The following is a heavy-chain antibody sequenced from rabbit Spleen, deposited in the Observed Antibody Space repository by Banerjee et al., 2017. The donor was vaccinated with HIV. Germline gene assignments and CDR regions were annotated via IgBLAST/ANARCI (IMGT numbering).Heavy chain of an antibody. J-gene: IGHJ3*01. D-gene: IGHD2-1*01. Sequence: QEQLVESGGGLVQPEGSLTLTCTASGFSFSSTNYMCWVRQAPGKGLEWTACIFAGTTGNTYYASWAKGRFTISKTSSTTVTLQMTSLTAADTATYFCARSTYGYDDYGDLYYAAMDLWGQGTLVTVS. V-gene: IGHV1S45*01. CDR1: GFSFSSTNY. CDR2: IFAGTTGNT. CDR3: ARSTYGYDDYGDLYYAAMDL.